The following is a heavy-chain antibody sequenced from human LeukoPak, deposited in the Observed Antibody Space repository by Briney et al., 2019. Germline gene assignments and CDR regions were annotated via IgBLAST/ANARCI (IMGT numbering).Heavy chain of an antibody. J-gene: IGHJ4*02. V-gene: IGHV3-53*01. Sequence: GGSLRLSCAASGFTVSSNYMSWVRQAPGKGLEWVSVIYSGGSTYYADSVKGRFTISRDNSKNTLYLQMNSLRAEDTAVYYCAREFNPSLGDYFDYWGQGTLVTVSS. CDR1: GFTVSSNY. CDR2: IYSGGST. CDR3: AREFNPSLGDYFDY.